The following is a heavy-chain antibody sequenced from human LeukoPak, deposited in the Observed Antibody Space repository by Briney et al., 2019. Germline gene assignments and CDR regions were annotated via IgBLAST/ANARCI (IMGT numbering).Heavy chain of an antibody. CDR2: IYHSGST. CDR3: ARVGSIAPMDV. CDR1: GGSISSGGYS. D-gene: IGHD6-6*01. J-gene: IGHJ6*04. V-gene: IGHV4-30-2*01. Sequence: PSETLSLTCTVSGGSISSGGYSWSWIRQPPGKGLEWIGYIYHSGSTYYNPSLKSRVTISVDRSKNQFSLKLSSVTAADTAVYYCARVGSIAPMDVWGKGTTVTVSS.